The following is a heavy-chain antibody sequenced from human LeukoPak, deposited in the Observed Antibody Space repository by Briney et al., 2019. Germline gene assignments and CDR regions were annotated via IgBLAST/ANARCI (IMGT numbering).Heavy chain of an antibody. Sequence: SETLSLTCTVSGGSIGSYYWSWIRQPAGKGLEWVGRIYTSGSTNYNPSLKSRVTMSVDTSKNQFSLELSSVTAADTAVYYCARDFHRYYYGSGNGDYWGQGTLVTVSS. CDR3: ARDFHRYYYGSGNGDY. CDR2: IYTSGST. J-gene: IGHJ4*02. V-gene: IGHV4-4*07. D-gene: IGHD3-10*01. CDR1: GGSIGSYY.